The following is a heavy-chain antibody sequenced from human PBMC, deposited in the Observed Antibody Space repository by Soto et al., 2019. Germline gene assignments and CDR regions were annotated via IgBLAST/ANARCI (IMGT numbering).Heavy chain of an antibody. CDR1: GGTFSSYT. CDR3: ARDGTDCSSTSCYNYYGMDV. V-gene: IGHV1-69*08. D-gene: IGHD2-2*02. Sequence: QVQLVQSGAEVKKPGSSVKVSCKASGGTFSSYTISWVRQAPGQGLEWMGRIIPILGIANYAQKFQGRVTITAAKSTSTAFMELSSLRSEDTAVYYCARDGTDCSSTSCYNYYGMDVWGQGTTVTVSS. CDR2: IIPILGIA. J-gene: IGHJ6*02.